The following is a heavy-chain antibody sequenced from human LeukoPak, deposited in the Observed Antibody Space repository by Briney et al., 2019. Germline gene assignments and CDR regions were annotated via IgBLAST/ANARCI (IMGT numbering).Heavy chain of an antibody. D-gene: IGHD6-19*01. CDR3: ARQIAVAGTEDY. Sequence: GGSLRLSCAASGFTFSSYSMNWVHQAPGKGLEWDSSISSSSSYIYYADSVKGRFTISRDNAKNSLYLQMNSLRAEDTAVYYCARQIAVAGTEDYWGQGTLVTVSS. CDR1: GFTFSSYS. J-gene: IGHJ4*02. V-gene: IGHV3-21*01. CDR2: ISSSSSYI.